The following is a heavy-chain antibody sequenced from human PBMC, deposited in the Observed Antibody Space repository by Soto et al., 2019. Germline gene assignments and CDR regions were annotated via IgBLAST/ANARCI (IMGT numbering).Heavy chain of an antibody. CDR1: GGSFSGYY. J-gene: IGHJ5*02. CDR3: ARTHYYYDSSGYYSKHLNWFDP. Sequence: SSETLSLTCAVYGGSFSGYYWSWIRQPPGKGLEWIGEINHSGSTNYNPSLKSRVTISVDTSKNQFSLKLSSVTAADTAVYYCARTHYYYDSSGYYSKHLNWFDPWGQGTLVTVSS. CDR2: INHSGST. D-gene: IGHD3-22*01. V-gene: IGHV4-34*01.